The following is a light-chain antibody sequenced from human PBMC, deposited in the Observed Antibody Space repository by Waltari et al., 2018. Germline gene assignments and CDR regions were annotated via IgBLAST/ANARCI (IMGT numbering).Light chain of an antibody. Sequence: EIVLTQSPGTLSLSPGERATLSCRASQSVSRYLAWYQQKPGQDPRLLIYDASTRATGIPDRFSGGGSGTDFSLTISRLEPEDFAVYYCQKYGSLPATFGQGTKVEI. V-gene: IGKV3-20*01. J-gene: IGKJ1*01. CDR2: DAS. CDR3: QKYGSLPAT. CDR1: QSVSRY.